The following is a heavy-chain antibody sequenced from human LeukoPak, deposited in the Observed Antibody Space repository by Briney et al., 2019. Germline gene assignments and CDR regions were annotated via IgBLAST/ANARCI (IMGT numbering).Heavy chain of an antibody. V-gene: IGHV4-4*07. D-gene: IGHD2-2*02. CDR2: IYTSGST. Sequence: KPSHTLSLTCPVSGASISSYYWSWIRHPAGNGLEWIGRIYTSGSTNNNPSLKSRVTMSVDTSKNQCSLMLCSVTAADTAVYYCVSCYTHSAEYFQHWGQGSLVTVSS. CDR1: GASISSYY. CDR3: VSCYTHSAEYFQH. J-gene: IGHJ1*01.